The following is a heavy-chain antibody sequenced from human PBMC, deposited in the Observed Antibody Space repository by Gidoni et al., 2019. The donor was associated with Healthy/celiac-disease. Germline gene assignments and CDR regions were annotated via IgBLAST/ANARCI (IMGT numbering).Heavy chain of an antibody. CDR2: ISSSSSTI. CDR3: ARDDYGGNSDYFDY. D-gene: IGHD4-17*01. V-gene: IGHV3-48*01. CDR1: GFTFSSYS. Sequence: EVQLVESGGGLVQPGGSLRLSCAASGFTFSSYSMNWVRQAPGKGLEWVSYISSSSSTIYYADSVKGRFTISRDNAKNSLYLQMNSLRAEDTALYYCARDDYGGNSDYFDYWGQGTLVTVSS. J-gene: IGHJ4*02.